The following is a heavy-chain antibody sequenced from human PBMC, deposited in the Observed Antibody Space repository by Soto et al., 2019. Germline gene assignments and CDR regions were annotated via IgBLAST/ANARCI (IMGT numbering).Heavy chain of an antibody. Sequence: GGSLRLSCAASGFTFSSYAVSWVRQAPGKGPEWISSISGSGSTIYYADSVKGRFTISRDNSKNTLYLQMSSLRAEDTAVYYCATVFYSYESSGYYYFDSRGQGTLVTVFS. D-gene: IGHD3-22*01. CDR2: ISGSGSTI. CDR3: ATVFYSYESSGYYYFDS. CDR1: GFTFSSYA. J-gene: IGHJ4*02. V-gene: IGHV3-23*01.